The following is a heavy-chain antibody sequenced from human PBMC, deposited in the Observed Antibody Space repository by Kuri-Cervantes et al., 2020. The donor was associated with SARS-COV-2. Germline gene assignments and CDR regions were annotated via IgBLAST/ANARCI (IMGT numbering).Heavy chain of an antibody. Sequence: ESLKISCTVSGGSVSSYYWSWIRQPAGKGLEWIGRIYTSGSTNHNPSLKSRVTMSVDTSKNQFSLKLSSVTAADTAVYYCAKDIGVVPAASTLAWFDPWGQGTLVTVSS. D-gene: IGHD2-2*01. V-gene: IGHV4-4*07. CDR2: IYTSGST. CDR1: GGSVSSYY. CDR3: AKDIGVVPAASTLAWFDP. J-gene: IGHJ5*02.